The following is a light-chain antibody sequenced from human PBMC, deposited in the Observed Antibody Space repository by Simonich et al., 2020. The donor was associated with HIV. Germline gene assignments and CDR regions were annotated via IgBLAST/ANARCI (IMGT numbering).Light chain of an antibody. CDR2: WAS. CDR3: QQYYGTPIT. Sequence: DFVMTQSPDSLTVSLGERATINCKSRQSVFLSPNNRNYLAWDQPKPGQPPKLLISWASTRESGVPDRFSGSGSGTDFTLTSSSLQAEDVAVYYCQQYYGTPITFGQGTRLEI. CDR1: QSVFLSPNNRNY. V-gene: IGKV4-1*01. J-gene: IGKJ5*01.